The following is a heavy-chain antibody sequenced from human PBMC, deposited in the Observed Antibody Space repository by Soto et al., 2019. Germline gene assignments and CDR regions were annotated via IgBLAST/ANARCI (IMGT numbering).Heavy chain of an antibody. J-gene: IGHJ6*03. Sequence: SVKVSCKASGGTFSSYAISWVRQAPGQGLEWMGGIIAIFGTANYAQKFQGRVTITADESTSTAYMELSSLRSEDTAVYYCARNRRSYDFWSGPEDYYYYMDVWGKGTTVTGSS. CDR3: ARNRRSYDFWSGPEDYYYYMDV. V-gene: IGHV1-69*13. CDR2: IIAIFGTA. CDR1: GGTFSSYA. D-gene: IGHD3-3*01.